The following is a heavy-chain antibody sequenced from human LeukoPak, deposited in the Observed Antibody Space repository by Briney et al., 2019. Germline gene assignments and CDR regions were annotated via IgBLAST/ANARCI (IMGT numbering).Heavy chain of an antibody. CDR1: GFIFDDDS. V-gene: IGHV3-43*02. CDR3: AKDPSSYGYSDY. Sequence: GGSLRLSCAAAGFIFDDDSMHWVRHAPGKGLEWVSLISGDGGSTYYADSVKGRFTISRDNSKNSLYLQMNSLRTEDTALYYCAKDPSSYGYSDYWGQGNLVTVSS. CDR2: ISGDGGST. J-gene: IGHJ4*02. D-gene: IGHD5-18*01.